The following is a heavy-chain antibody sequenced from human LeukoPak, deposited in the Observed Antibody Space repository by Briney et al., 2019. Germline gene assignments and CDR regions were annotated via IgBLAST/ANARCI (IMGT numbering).Heavy chain of an antibody. CDR1: AYSISSGYY. J-gene: IGHJ6*03. CDR3: VRLSRGTMNYYMDV. V-gene: IGHV3-72*01. Sequence: LSLTCTVSAYSISSGYYWGWIRQPPGKGLEWVGRSRNKANSYSTTYGKSVKGRFTISRDDSENSLYLQLNSLKTEDTGVYYCVRLSRGTMNYYMDVWGKGTTVTISS. CDR2: SRNKANSYST. D-gene: IGHD1-7*01.